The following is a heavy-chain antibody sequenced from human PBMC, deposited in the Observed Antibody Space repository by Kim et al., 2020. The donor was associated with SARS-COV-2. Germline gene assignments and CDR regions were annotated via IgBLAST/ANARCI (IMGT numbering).Heavy chain of an antibody. D-gene: IGHD2-15*01. Sequence: VKDRFIISRDDSKNTLYLQMNSLKRDDTAVYYCASRGPVVIGGRSEDFDLWGRGTLVTVSS. CDR3: ASRGPVVIGGRSEDFDL. V-gene: IGHV3-15*01. J-gene: IGHJ2*01.